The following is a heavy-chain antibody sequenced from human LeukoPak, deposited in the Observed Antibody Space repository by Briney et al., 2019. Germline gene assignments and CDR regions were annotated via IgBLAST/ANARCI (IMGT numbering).Heavy chain of an antibody. V-gene: IGHV3-53*01. CDR2: IYSGGST. CDR1: GFTVSSNY. J-gene: IGHJ4*02. CDR3: AREGVDSSSWYSRLRAGVYFDY. D-gene: IGHD6-13*01. Sequence: PGGSLRLSCAASGFTVSSNYMSWVRQAPGKGLEWVSVIYSGGSTYYADSVKGRFTISRDNSKNTLYLQMNSLRAEDAAVYYCAREGVDSSSWYSRLRAGVYFDYWGQGTLVTVSS.